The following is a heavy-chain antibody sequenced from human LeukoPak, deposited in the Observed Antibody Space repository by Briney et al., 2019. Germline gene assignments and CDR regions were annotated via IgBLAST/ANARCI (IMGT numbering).Heavy chain of an antibody. V-gene: IGHV1-18*01. CDR3: ARRFSGSSWASNFDF. D-gene: IGHD6-13*01. Sequence: GASVKVSCKASGYTFTNYGISWVRQAPGQGLEWIGWISVYSGNTKYAQRLRDRVTMTTDTSTTTAYLELRSLRIDDPPVYYCARRFSGSSWASNFDFWGQESLVTVSS. CDR2: ISVYSGNT. J-gene: IGHJ4*02. CDR1: GYTFTNYG.